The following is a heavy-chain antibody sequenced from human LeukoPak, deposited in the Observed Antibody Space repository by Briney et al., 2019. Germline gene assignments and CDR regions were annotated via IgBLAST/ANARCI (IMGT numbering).Heavy chain of an antibody. Sequence: SETLSLTCTVSGGSISSSSYYWGWIRQPPGKGLEWIGSIYYSGSTYYNPSLKSRVTISVETSKNQVSLKLSSVTAADTAVYYCARQGAGGGAFDIWGQGTMVTVSS. CDR3: ARQGAGGGAFDI. D-gene: IGHD6-19*01. CDR1: GGSISSSSYY. J-gene: IGHJ3*02. V-gene: IGHV4-39*01. CDR2: IYYSGST.